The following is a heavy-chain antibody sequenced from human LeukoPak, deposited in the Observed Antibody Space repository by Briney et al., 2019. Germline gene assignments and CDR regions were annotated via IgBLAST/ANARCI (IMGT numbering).Heavy chain of an antibody. V-gene: IGHV1-69*01. D-gene: IGHD4-23*01. Sequence: SVTVSCKASGGTFSSYAISWVRQAPGQGPEWMGGIIPIFGTANYAQKFQGRATITADESTSTAYMELSSLRSEDTAVYYCARDNSVGSWDYWGQGTLVTVSS. CDR1: GGTFSSYA. CDR3: ARDNSVGSWDY. J-gene: IGHJ4*02. CDR2: IIPIFGTA.